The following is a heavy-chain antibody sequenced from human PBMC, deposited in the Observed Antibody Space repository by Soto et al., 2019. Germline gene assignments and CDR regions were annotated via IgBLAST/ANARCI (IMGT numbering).Heavy chain of an antibody. V-gene: IGHV1-46*01. Sequence: QVQLVQSGAEVKKPGASVKVSCKASGYTFTSYYMHWVRQAPGQGLEWMGIINPSGGSTSYAQKFQGRVTMTRDTSTSTVYMELSRLRSGDTGVYYCAGDPGMSVVGTASGGGIDYWGQGTLVTVSS. CDR1: GYTFTSYY. CDR3: AGDPGMSVVGTASGGGIDY. J-gene: IGHJ4*02. D-gene: IGHD2-21*02. CDR2: INPSGGST.